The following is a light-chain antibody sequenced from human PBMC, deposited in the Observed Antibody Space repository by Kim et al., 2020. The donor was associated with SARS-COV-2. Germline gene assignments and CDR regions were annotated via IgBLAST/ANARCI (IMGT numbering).Light chain of an antibody. CDR3: QSADSSGTWV. Sequence: VSPGQTTSSTCSGDALTKQYAYWYQQKPGQAPVLVIYKDSERPSGIPERFSGSSSGTTVTLTISGVQAEDEADYYCQSADSSGTWVFGGGTKLTVL. CDR2: KDS. V-gene: IGLV3-25*03. J-gene: IGLJ3*02. CDR1: ALTKQY.